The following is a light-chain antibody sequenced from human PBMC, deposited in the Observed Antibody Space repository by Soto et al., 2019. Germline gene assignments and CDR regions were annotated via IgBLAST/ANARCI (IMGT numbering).Light chain of an antibody. Sequence: EIVTKKSPATLSVSPGERATLSCRASQSVTSNYLAWYQQKRGQAPRLLIWGASIRATDLPDRFSGGGSGADFTLTICRLEPEDFVVYYCQQDHNPSLMFGQGTKVDIK. J-gene: IGKJ1*01. CDR2: GAS. V-gene: IGKV3-20*01. CDR1: QSVTSNY. CDR3: QQDHNPSLM.